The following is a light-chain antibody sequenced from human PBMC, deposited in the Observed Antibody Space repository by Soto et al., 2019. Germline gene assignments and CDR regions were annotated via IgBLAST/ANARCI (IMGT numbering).Light chain of an antibody. CDR3: QQLNSYPIT. CDR1: QSVSSY. V-gene: IGKV3-15*01. CDR2: GAS. Sequence: EIVMTQSPATLSVSPGERATLSCRASQSVSSYLAWYQQKPGQAPRLLIYGASTRATGIPARFSGSGSGTEFTLTISSLQPEDFATYYCQQLNSYPITFGQGTRLEIK. J-gene: IGKJ5*01.